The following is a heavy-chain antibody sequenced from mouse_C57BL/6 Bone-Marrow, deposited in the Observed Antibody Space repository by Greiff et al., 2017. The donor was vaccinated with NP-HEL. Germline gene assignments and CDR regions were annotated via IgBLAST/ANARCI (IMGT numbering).Heavy chain of an antibody. V-gene: IGHV5-17*01. CDR2: ISSGSSTI. D-gene: IGHD1-1*01. CDR3: ASVYYGSSYYYAMDY. CDR1: GFTFSDYG. Sequence: EVHLVESGGGLVKPGGSLKLSCAASGFTFSDYGMHWVRQAPEKGLEWVAYISSGSSTIYYADTVKGRFTISRDNAKNTLFLQMTSLRSEDTAMYYCASVYYGSSYYYAMDYWGQGTSVTVSS. J-gene: IGHJ4*01.